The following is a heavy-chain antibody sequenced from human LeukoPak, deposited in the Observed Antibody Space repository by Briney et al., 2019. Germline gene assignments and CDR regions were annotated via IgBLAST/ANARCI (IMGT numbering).Heavy chain of an antibody. Sequence: SETLSLTCTVSGGSISSYYWSWIRQPPGKGLEWIGYIYYSGSTNYNPSLKSRVTISVDTSKNQFSLKLSSVTAAHTAVYYCARYISRDYGVGAFDIWGQGTMVTVPS. CDR2: IYYSGST. CDR3: ARYISRDYGVGAFDI. V-gene: IGHV4-59*01. CDR1: GGSISSYY. D-gene: IGHD4-17*01. J-gene: IGHJ3*02.